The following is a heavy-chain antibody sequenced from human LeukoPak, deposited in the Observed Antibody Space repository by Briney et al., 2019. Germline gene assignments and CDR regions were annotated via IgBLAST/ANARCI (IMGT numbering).Heavy chain of an antibody. D-gene: IGHD6-19*01. CDR2: INPNSGDT. CDR1: GYTFTGNH. CDR3: ARGASSGYSY. J-gene: IGHJ4*02. Sequence: GASVKVSCKASGYTFTGNHIHWVRQASGLGLEWMGWINPNSGDTNYAQKFQDRVTMTSDTSLSTAYMELNRLTSDDTAVYYCARGASSGYSYWGQGTLVTVSS. V-gene: IGHV1-2*02.